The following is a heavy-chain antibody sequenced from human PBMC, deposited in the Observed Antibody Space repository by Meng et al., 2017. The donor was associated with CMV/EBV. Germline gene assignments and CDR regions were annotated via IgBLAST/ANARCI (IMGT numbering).Heavy chain of an antibody. CDR2: IRYDGSNK. CDR1: GFTFSSYG. Sequence: GGSLRPSCAASGFTFSSYGMHWVRQAPGKGLEWVAFIRYDGSNKYYADSVKGRFTISRDNSKNTLYLQMNSLRAEDTAVYYCAKSGYCSSTSCYIHYYYGVDVWGQGTTVTVSS. D-gene: IGHD2-2*02. J-gene: IGHJ6*02. CDR3: AKSGYCSSTSCYIHYYYGVDV. V-gene: IGHV3-30*02.